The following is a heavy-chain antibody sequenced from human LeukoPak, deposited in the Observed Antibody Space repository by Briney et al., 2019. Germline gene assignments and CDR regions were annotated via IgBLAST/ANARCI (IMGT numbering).Heavy chain of an antibody. V-gene: IGHV3-23*01. CDR1: GFTFSSYA. D-gene: IGHD3-10*01. CDR2: ISGSGGST. Sequence: GSLRLSCAASGFTFSSYAMSWVRQAPGKGLEWVSAISGSGGSTYYADSVKGRFTISRDNSKNTLYLQMNSLRAEDTAVYYCAKDGDITMVRGVTKKSYFDYWGQGTLVTVSS. CDR3: AKDGDITMVRGVTKKSYFDY. J-gene: IGHJ4*02.